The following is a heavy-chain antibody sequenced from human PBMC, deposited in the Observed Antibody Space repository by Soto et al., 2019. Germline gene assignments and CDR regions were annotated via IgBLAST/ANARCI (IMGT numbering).Heavy chain of an antibody. D-gene: IGHD6-19*01. CDR3: ARDGGVAVAVDAFDL. Sequence: EVELVESGGGVVRPGGSLRLSCAASGFRFDDFGMSWVRQAPGKGLEWVSGITWNSGSTGYADSVKGRFRISRANAKNSLYLQMDSLRAEDTAFYYCARDGGVAVAVDAFDLWGQGTMVTVSS. V-gene: IGHV3-20*04. CDR2: ITWNSGST. J-gene: IGHJ3*01. CDR1: GFRFDDFG.